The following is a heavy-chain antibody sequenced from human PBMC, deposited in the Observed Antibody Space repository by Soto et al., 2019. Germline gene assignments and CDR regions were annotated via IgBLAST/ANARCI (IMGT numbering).Heavy chain of an antibody. CDR1: GFTFKNYG. J-gene: IGHJ4*02. V-gene: IGHV3-30*18. CDR2: IVYDGSYK. D-gene: IGHD3-22*01. CDR3: AKDAYYYDSGGDFEGGYFDY. Sequence: QVQLVESGGGVVQPGRSLRLSCAVSGFTFKNYGMHWVRQAPGKGLEWVAVIVYDGSYKYYADSVQGRFTISRVNSKNTLYMQMNSLRAEDTAVYYCAKDAYYYDSGGDFEGGYFDYWGQGTLVTVSS.